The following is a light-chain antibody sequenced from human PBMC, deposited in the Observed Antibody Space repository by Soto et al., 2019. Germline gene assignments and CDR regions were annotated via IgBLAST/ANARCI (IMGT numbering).Light chain of an antibody. Sequence: QAVVTQEPSFSVSPGGTVTLTCGLSSGSVSTNYYPSWYQQTPGQPPRTLIYNTDTRSSGVPDRFSGSILGNKAALTITGAQANDESDYYCVLCIGGGIRVFGGGTKLTVL. CDR1: SGSVSTNYY. J-gene: IGLJ3*02. CDR2: NTD. V-gene: IGLV8-61*01. CDR3: VLCIGGGIRV.